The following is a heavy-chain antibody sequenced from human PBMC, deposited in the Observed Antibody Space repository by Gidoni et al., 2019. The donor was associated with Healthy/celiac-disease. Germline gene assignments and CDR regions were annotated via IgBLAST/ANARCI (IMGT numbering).Heavy chain of an antibody. J-gene: IGHJ6*02. CDR3: ARGPEAYYYGMDV. V-gene: IGHV4-34*01. CDR1: GGSFSGYY. Sequence: QVQLQQWGAGLLKPSETLSLTCAVYGGSFSGYYWSWIRQPPGKGLEWIGEINHSGSTNYTPSLKSRVTISVDTSKNQFSLKLSSVTAADTAVYYCARGPEAYYYGMDVWGQGTTVTVSS. CDR2: INHSGST.